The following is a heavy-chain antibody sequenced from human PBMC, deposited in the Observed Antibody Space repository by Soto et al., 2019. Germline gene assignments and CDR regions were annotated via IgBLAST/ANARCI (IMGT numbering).Heavy chain of an antibody. V-gene: IGHV1-46*03. CDR2: INPSGGST. CDR1: GYTFTSYY. D-gene: IGHD3-16*02. J-gene: IGHJ3*02. Sequence: GASVKVSCKASGYTFTSYYMHWVRQAPGQGLEWMGIINPSGGSTSYAQKFQGRVTMTRDTSTSTVYMELSSLRSEDTAVYYCARDEDSTSKTDLGEFPLVAFDIWGQRTMVTVSS. CDR3: ARDEDSTSKTDLGEFPLVAFDI.